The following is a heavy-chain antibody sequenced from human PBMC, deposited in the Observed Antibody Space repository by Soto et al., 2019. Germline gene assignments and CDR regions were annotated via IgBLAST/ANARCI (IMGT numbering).Heavy chain of an antibody. V-gene: IGHV1-18*01. J-gene: IGHJ3*02. Sequence: ASVKVSCKASGYTFTSYGISWVRQAPGQGLEWMGWISAYNGNTNYAQKLQGRVTMTTDTSTSTAYMELRSLRSDDTAVYYCARVLHSSGLLGALDIWGQGTMVTVSS. CDR3: ARVLHSSGLLGALDI. CDR2: ISAYNGNT. CDR1: GYTFTSYG. D-gene: IGHD3-22*01.